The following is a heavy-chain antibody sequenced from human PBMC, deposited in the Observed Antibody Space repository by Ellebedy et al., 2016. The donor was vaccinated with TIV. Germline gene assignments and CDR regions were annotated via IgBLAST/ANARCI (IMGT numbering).Heavy chain of an antibody. D-gene: IGHD3-10*01. V-gene: IGHV1-69*13. J-gene: IGHJ6*02. CDR1: GGTFSSYA. Sequence: SVKVSCXASGGTFSSYAISWVRQAPGQGLEWMGGIIPIFGTANYAQKFQGRVTITADESTSTAYMELSSLRSEDTAVYYCARDPYGGMDVWGQGTTVTVSS. CDR3: ARDPYGGMDV. CDR2: IIPIFGTA.